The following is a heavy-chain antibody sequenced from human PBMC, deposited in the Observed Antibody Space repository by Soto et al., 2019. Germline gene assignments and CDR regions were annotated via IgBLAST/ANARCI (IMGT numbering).Heavy chain of an antibody. Sequence: GSGPTLVNPTQTLTLTCTFSGFSLSTSGMCVSWIRQPPGKALEWLARIDWDDDKYYSTSLKTRLTISKDTSKNQVVLTMTNMDPVDTATYYCARILCPGYSSSWSYGMDVWGQGTTVTVSS. V-gene: IGHV2-70*11. CDR2: IDWDDDK. CDR3: ARILCPGYSSSWSYGMDV. CDR1: GFSLSTSGMC. J-gene: IGHJ6*02. D-gene: IGHD6-13*01.